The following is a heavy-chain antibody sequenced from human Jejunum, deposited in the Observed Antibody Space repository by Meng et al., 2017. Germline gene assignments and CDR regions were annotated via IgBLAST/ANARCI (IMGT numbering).Heavy chain of an antibody. CDR3: ASDHWGSLDY. CDR1: WFCVRSGATR. CDR2: AST. J-gene: IGHJ4*02. V-gene: IGHV4-61*08. D-gene: IGHD7-27*01. Sequence: GSDAGGLRHSRLLAFCYALPWFCVRSGATRRCWIRELAGKVLYWLGYASTSYNPPLTSRRTICVHTSKNQFAVKLTYVTAADTAVCYCASDHWGSLDYWGQGVLVTVSS.